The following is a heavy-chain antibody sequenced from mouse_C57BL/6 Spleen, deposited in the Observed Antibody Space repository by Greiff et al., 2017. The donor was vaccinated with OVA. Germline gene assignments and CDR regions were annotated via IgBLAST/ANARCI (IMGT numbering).Heavy chain of an antibody. D-gene: IGHD1-1*01. CDR1: GFNIKNTY. Sequence: EVQGVESVAELVRPGASVKLSCTASGFNIKNTYMHWVKQRPEQGLEWIGRIDPANGNTKYAPKFQGKATITADTSSNTAYLQLSSLTSEDTAIYYCASGDSDYYGIDYWGQGTTLTVSS. CDR2: IDPANGNT. CDR3: ASGDSDYYGIDY. V-gene: IGHV14-3*01. J-gene: IGHJ2*01.